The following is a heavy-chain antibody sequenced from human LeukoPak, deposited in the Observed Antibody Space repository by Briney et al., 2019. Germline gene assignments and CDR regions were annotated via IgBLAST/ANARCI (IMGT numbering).Heavy chain of an antibody. CDR2: IIPIFGTV. D-gene: IGHD1-1*01. J-gene: IGHJ6*03. V-gene: IGHV1-69*06. Sequence: SVKVSCKPSGGAINDYAVYWVRQAPGQGLEWMARIIPIFGTVNYAQNFQDRLTISADKSTNTAHMELSSLRFDDTAIYYCAVPPPGYSFSNHYYYMDVWGKGTTVIVSS. CDR3: AVPPPGYSFSNHYYYMDV. CDR1: GGAINDYA.